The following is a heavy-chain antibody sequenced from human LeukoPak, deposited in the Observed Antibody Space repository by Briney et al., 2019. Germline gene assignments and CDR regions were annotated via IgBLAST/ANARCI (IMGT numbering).Heavy chain of an antibody. CDR1: GYSFTSYW. Sequence: PGESLKISCKGSGYSFTSYWIGWVRQMPGKGLEWMGIIYPGDSDTRYSPSFQCQVTISADKSISTAYLQWSSLKASDTAMYYCARGSSEEITMVRGVIVHFDYWGQGTLVTVSS. CDR3: ARGSSEEITMVRGVIVHFDY. D-gene: IGHD3-10*01. CDR2: IYPGDSDT. V-gene: IGHV5-51*03. J-gene: IGHJ4*02.